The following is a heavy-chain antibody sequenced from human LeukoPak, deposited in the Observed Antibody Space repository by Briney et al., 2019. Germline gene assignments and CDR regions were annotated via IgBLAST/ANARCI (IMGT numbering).Heavy chain of an antibody. CDR1: GYTFTSYG. Sequence: ASVKVSCKASGYTFTSYGISWVRQAPGQGLEWMGWISAYNGNTNYAQKLQGRVTMTTDTSTSTAYMELRSLRSDDTAVYYCAREVSSSWSYYYYYYVDVWGKGTTVTVSS. D-gene: IGHD6-13*01. CDR3: AREVSSSWSYYYYYYVDV. J-gene: IGHJ6*03. CDR2: ISAYNGNT. V-gene: IGHV1-18*01.